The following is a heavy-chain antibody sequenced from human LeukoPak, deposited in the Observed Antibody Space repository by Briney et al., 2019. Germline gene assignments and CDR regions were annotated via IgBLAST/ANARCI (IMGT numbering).Heavy chain of an antibody. CDR2: INPNSGGT. D-gene: IGHD3-10*01. CDR1: GYTFTGYY. J-gene: IGHJ5*02. V-gene: IGHV1-2*06. Sequence: ASVKVSCKASGYTFTGYYMHWVRQAPGQGLEWMGRINPNSGGTNYAQKFQGRVTMTRDTSISTAYMELSRLRSDDTAVYYCAGVSTMVRGVMTFDPWGQGTLVTVSS. CDR3: AGVSTMVRGVMTFDP.